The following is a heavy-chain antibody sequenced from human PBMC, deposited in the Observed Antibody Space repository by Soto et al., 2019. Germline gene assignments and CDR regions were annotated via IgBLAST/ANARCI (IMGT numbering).Heavy chain of an antibody. CDR2: ISFDGRNT. V-gene: IGHV3-30*18. CDR1: GFTFNNYG. D-gene: IGHD3-10*01. CDR3: VKQSGSGIYHNVGSGGHFDY. Sequence: GGSLRLSCAASGFTFNNYGMHWVRQAPGKGLEWVVVISFDGRNTVYADSVKGRFTISRDNSKDTLYLQMTSLRAEDTAIYYCVKQSGSGIYHNVGSGGHFDYWGLGTLVTVSS. J-gene: IGHJ4*02.